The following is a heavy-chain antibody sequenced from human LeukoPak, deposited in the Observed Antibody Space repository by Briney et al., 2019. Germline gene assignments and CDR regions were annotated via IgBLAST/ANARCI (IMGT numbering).Heavy chain of an antibody. CDR3: AREEYPHGEGCFDY. D-gene: IGHD2/OR15-2a*01. V-gene: IGHV3-23*01. CDR2: ISGSGGGT. J-gene: IGHJ4*02. CDR1: GFTFSSYA. Sequence: GGSLRLSCAASGFTFSSYAMSWVRHAPAKGLGWGSAISGSGGGTYYADSAKGRGTISRENSKNTLYLQKSSLRADDTAVYYCAREEYPHGEGCFDYWAQGTLVTVHS.